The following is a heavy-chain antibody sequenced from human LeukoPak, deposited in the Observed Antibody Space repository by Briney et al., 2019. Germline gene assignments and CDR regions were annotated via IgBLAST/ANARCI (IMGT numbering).Heavy chain of an antibody. CDR3: ARALRYDDSSGYYAY. V-gene: IGHV1-2*02. CDR1: GYTFTGHY. CDR2: TNPKSGVT. D-gene: IGHD3-22*01. Sequence: ASVKVSCKASGYTFTGHYMHWVRQGPGQGPEWMGWTNPKSGVTNYAQTFQGRVTMTRDTSISIVYMELSRLTLDDTAVYYCARALRYDDSSGYYAYWGQGTLVTVSS. J-gene: IGHJ4*01.